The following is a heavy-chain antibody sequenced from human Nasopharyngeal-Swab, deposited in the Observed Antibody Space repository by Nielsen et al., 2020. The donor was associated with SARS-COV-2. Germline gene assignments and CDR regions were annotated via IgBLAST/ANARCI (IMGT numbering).Heavy chain of an antibody. V-gene: IGHV4-39*01. CDR2: IYYSGST. CDR3: ARGRCMDV. Sequence: SETLSLTCTVSGGSISSSSYYWGWIRQPPGKGLEWIGSIYYSGSTYYNPSLKSRVTISVDTSKNQFSLKLSSVTAADTAVYYCARGRCMDVWGKGTTVTVSS. J-gene: IGHJ6*03. CDR1: GGSISSSSYY.